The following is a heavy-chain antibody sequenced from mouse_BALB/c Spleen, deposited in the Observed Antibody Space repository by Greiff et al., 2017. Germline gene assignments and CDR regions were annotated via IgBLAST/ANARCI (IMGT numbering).Heavy chain of an antibody. CDR3: ASYGDYEGFDY. V-gene: IGHV1S29*02. Sequence: VQLKESGPELVKPGASVKISCKASGYTFTDYNMHWVKQSHGKSLEWIGYIYPYNGGTGYNQKFKSKATLTVDNSSSTAYMELRSLTSEDSAVYYCASYGDYEGFDYWGQGTTLTVSS. J-gene: IGHJ2*01. CDR2: IYPYNGGT. D-gene: IGHD2-13*01. CDR1: GYTFTDYN.